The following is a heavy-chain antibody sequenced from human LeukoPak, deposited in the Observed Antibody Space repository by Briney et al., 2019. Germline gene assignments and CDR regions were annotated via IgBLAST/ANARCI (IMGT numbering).Heavy chain of an antibody. CDR2: IIPILGIA. CDR1: GYTFTSYG. CDR3: ARDGTLTMVRGGYYYYGMDV. Sequence: VASVKVSCKASGYTFTSYGISWVRQAPGQGLEWMGRIIPILGIANYAQKFQGRVTITADKSTSTAYMELSSLRSEDTAVYYCARDGTLTMVRGGYYYYGMDVWGQGTTVTVSS. V-gene: IGHV1-69*04. J-gene: IGHJ6*02. D-gene: IGHD3-10*01.